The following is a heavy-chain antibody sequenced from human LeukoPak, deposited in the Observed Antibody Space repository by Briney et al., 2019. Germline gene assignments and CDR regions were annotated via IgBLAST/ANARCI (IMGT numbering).Heavy chain of an antibody. V-gene: IGHV1-46*01. D-gene: IGHD5-24*01. J-gene: IGHJ6*03. Sequence: ASVKVSCKASGYTFTSYYMHWVRQAPGQGLEWMGIINPSGGSTSYAQKFQGRVTMTRDMSTSTVYMELSSVTAADTAVYYCAREISNSPNHYYYYMDVWGKGTTVTVSS. CDR3: AREISNSPNHYYYYMDV. CDR1: GYTFTSYY. CDR2: INPSGGST.